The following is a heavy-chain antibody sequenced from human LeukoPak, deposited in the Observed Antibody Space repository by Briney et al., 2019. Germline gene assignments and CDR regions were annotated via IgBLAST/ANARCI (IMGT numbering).Heavy chain of an antibody. CDR2: IIPILGIA. J-gene: IGHJ5*02. V-gene: IGHV1-69*04. CDR3: TRDRGTMTPHWFDP. Sequence: GASVKVSCKASGYTFTSYGISWVRQAPGQGPEWMGRIIPILGIANYAQKFQGRVTITADKSTSTAYMELSSLRSEDTAVYYCTRDRGTMTPHWFDPWGQGTLVTVSS. CDR1: GYTFTSYG. D-gene: IGHD3-22*01.